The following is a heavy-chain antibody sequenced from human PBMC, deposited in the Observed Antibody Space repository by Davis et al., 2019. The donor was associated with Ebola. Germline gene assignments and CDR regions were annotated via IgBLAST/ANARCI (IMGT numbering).Heavy chain of an antibody. D-gene: IGHD1-26*01. Sequence: GGSLRLSCAASGFSFSSSWMHWVRQAPGKGLEWVAVISYDGSNKYYADSVKGRFTISRDNSKNTLYLQMNSLRAEDTAVYYCAKEKWAASIQYYFDYWGQGTLVTVSS. CDR3: AKEKWAASIQYYFDY. CDR1: GFSFSSSW. J-gene: IGHJ4*02. V-gene: IGHV3-30*18. CDR2: ISYDGSNK.